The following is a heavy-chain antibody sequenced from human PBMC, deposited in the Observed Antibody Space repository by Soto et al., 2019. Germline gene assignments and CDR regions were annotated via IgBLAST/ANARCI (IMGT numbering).Heavy chain of an antibody. Sequence: QVPLQESGPGLVKPSETLSLSCTVSGGSISNYYWSWFRQTPGKGLEWIGYVHDSWGSNYNPSLKXXVXXSLDTSKSQSSLTLTSVPATDTAVYYCARQGSGALGGLVAVWGQGTTVTVSS. CDR2: VHDSWGS. D-gene: IGHD3-10*01. J-gene: IGHJ6*02. V-gene: IGHV4-59*08. CDR1: GGSISNYY. CDR3: ARQGSGALGGLVAV.